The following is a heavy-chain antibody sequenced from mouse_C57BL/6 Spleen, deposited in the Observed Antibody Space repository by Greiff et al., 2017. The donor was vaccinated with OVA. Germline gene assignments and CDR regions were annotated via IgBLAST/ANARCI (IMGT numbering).Heavy chain of an antibody. D-gene: IGHD1-1*01. CDR1: GFSLTSYG. V-gene: IGHV2-2*01. CDR3: ASPLSITTVWYFDV. J-gene: IGHJ1*03. CDR2: IWSGGST. Sequence: VKLVESGPGLVQPSQSLSITCTVSGFSLTSYGVHWVRQSPGKGLEWLGVIWSGGSTDYNAAFDSSLSISKYNSNNQAFLTMTSLQAHDTTIYYCASPLSITTVWYFDVWGTGTTVTVSS.